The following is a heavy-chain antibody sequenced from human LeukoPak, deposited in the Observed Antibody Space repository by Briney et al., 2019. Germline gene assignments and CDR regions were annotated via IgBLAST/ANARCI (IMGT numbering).Heavy chain of an antibody. CDR2: INSGDST. Sequence: QAGGSLRLSCAASGFTVSSNYMSWVRQAPGKGLEWVSLINSGDSTSYADSVKGRFTISRHNSKNTLYLQMNSLRAEDTAVYYCARALYYFDYWGQGTLVTVSS. J-gene: IGHJ4*02. V-gene: IGHV3-53*04. CDR1: GFTVSSNY. CDR3: ARALYYFDY.